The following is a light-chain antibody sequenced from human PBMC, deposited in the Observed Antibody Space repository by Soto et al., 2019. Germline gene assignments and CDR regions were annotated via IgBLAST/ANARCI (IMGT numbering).Light chain of an antibody. V-gene: IGLV1-40*01. CDR1: NSNIGAGYD. Sequence: QSVLTQPPSVSGAPGRRVTNSCTGSNSNIGAGYDVHWYQQLPGTAPKLLIYGNSNRPSGVPDRFSGSKSGTSASLAITGLQAEDEADYYCQSYDSSLSGRVVFGGGTQLTVL. CDR2: GNS. CDR3: QSYDSSLSGRVV. J-gene: IGLJ2*01.